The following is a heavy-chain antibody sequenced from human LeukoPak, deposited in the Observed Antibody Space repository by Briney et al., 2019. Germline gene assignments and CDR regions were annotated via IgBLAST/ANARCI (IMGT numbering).Heavy chain of an antibody. CDR2: TYSGGST. D-gene: IGHD6-13*01. J-gene: IGHJ4*02. V-gene: IGHV3-53*01. CDR3: AAGMAVAAFDY. Sequence: PGGSLRLSCAASGFIVSSNYMSWVRQAPGKGLEWVSITYSGGSTYYADSVKGRFTISRDNSKNTLYLQVNSLRAIDTAVYYCAAGMAVAAFDYWGQGTLVTVSS. CDR1: GFIVSSNY.